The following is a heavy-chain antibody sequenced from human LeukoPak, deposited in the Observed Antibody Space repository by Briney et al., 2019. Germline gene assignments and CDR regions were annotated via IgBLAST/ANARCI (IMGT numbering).Heavy chain of an antibody. CDR2: INPSGPST. CDR1: GYTFTRYY. Sequence: ASVKVSCEASGYTFTRYYMHWVRQAPGQGLEWMGIINPSGPSTTYAQKFQGRVTLTRDTSTSTVYMELSSLRSEDTAVYYCARDQGGSNSKPFDYWGQGTLVTVSS. J-gene: IGHJ4*02. V-gene: IGHV1-46*01. D-gene: IGHD4-11*01. CDR3: ARDQGGSNSKPFDY.